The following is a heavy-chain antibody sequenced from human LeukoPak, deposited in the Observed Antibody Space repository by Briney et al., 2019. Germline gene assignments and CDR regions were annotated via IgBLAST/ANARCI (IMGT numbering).Heavy chain of an antibody. J-gene: IGHJ4*02. D-gene: IGHD5-24*01. V-gene: IGHV3-30-3*01. CDR1: GFTFSSYA. CDR3: ARDRQVEMATIYY. Sequence: GGSRRRSCAASGFTFSSYAMYWVRQVPGKGLEWVTVISYDGSNKYYADSVKGRFTISRDNSKNTLYLQMNSLRAEDTAVYYCARDRQVEMATIYYWGQGTLVTVSS. CDR2: ISYDGSNK.